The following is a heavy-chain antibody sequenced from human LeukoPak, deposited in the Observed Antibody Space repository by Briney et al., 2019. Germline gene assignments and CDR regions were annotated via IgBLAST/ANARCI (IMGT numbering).Heavy chain of an antibody. CDR3: AKDHYWSIDY. CDR2: IKGDGIST. D-gene: IGHD3-3*01. J-gene: IGHJ4*02. Sequence: GGSLRLSCAASGFDFSSNWMHWVRHAPGQGLVWVSRIKGDGISTNYADSVKGRFTISRDVAKNTLYLQMNSLRAEDTGVYYCAKDHYWSIDYWGRGTLVTVSS. V-gene: IGHV3-74*01. CDR1: GFDFSSNW.